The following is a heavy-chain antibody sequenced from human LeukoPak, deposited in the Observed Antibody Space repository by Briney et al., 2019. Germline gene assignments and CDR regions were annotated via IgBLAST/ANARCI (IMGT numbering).Heavy chain of an antibody. CDR2: IISIFGTA. Sequence: AVKVSCKASGGTFSSYAISWVRQARGQELEWMGGIISIFGTANYAQKFQGRVTITTDESTSTAYMQLSSLRSEDTAVYYCARDREYSSSDYYYYYKDFWDKGHTTTVSS. CDR3: ARDREYSSSDYYYYYKDF. D-gene: IGHD6-6*01. CDR1: GGTFSSYA. J-gene: IGHJ6*03. V-gene: IGHV1-69*05.